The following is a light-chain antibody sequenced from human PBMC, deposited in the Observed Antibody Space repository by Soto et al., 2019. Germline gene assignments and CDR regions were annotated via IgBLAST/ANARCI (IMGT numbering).Light chain of an antibody. V-gene: IGKV3-20*01. CDR3: QQYGSSPRT. CDR2: GAS. J-gene: IGKJ5*01. CDR1: QSVSSSY. Sequence: EIVLTHSPGTLSLSPCERATLSCRASQSVSSSYLAWYQQKPGQAPRLLIYGASSRATGIPDRFSGSGSGTDFTLTISRLEPEDFAVYFCQQYGSSPRTFGQGTRLEIK.